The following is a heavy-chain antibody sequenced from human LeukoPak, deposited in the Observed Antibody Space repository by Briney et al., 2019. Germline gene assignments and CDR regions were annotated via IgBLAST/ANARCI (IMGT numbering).Heavy chain of an antibody. CDR1: GTYW. Sequence: GGSLRLSCAASGTYWMHWVRQAPGKGLVWVSHINSDGSWTGYADSVKVRFTISKDNAKNTVSLQMNNLRAEDTAVYYCVTFYETYWGRGTLVTVSS. D-gene: IGHD2/OR15-2a*01. CDR3: VTFYETY. CDR2: INSDGSWT. V-gene: IGHV3-74*01. J-gene: IGHJ4*02.